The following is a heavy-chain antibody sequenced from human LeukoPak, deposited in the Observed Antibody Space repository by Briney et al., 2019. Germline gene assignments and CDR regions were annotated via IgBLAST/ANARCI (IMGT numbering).Heavy chain of an antibody. Sequence: ASVTVSCKASGGTFSSYAISWVRQAPGQGLEWMGGIIPIFGTANYAQKFQGRVTITADESTSTAYMELSSLRSEDTAVYYCARDAGYSSGPRYFDYWGQGTLVTVSS. V-gene: IGHV1-69*01. CDR1: GGTFSSYA. D-gene: IGHD6-19*01. J-gene: IGHJ4*02. CDR3: ARDAGYSSGPRYFDY. CDR2: IIPIFGTA.